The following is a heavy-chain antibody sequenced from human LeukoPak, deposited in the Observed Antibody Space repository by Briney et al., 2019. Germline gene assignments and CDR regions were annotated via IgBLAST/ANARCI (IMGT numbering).Heavy chain of an antibody. Sequence: VASVKVSCKASGYTFTNYAISWVRQAPGQGLEWMGWISTYNDNTNYAQNLQGRVTMTTDTSTSTAYMELRSLRSDDTAVYYCKAVGYQGDFDYWGQGTLVTVSS. CDR3: KAVGYQGDFDY. V-gene: IGHV1-18*01. J-gene: IGHJ4*02. D-gene: IGHD2-2*01. CDR1: GYTFTNYA. CDR2: ISTYNDNT.